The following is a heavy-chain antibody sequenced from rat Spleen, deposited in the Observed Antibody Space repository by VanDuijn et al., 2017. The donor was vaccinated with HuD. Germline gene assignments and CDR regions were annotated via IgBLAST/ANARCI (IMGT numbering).Heavy chain of an antibody. CDR3: TSGGVTTRLNWFAY. CDR2: LSYDGITT. D-gene: IGHD1-10*01. V-gene: IGHV5-29*01. J-gene: IGHJ3*01. CDR1: GLSFSNYD. Sequence: EVQLVESGGGLVQPGRSLKLSCAASGLSFSNYDMAWVRQAPTKGLEWVATLSYDGITTYYRDSVKGRFTISSENAKSTLYLQMDSLRSEDTAMYYCTSGGVTTRLNWFAYWGQGTLVTVSS.